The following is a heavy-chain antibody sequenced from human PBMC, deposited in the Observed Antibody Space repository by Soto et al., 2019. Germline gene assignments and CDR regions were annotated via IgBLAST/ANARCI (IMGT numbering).Heavy chain of an antibody. CDR3: ARESSGITLYGMDV. D-gene: IGHD1-7*01. J-gene: IGHJ6*02. Sequence: ASVKVSCKASGYTFTGQYMHWVRQAPGQGLEWMGWINPNSGDTNYAQKFQGRVTMTRDTSIGTAYMELSSLRSNDTAIYYCARESSGITLYGMDVWGQGTTVAVSS. CDR1: GYTFTGQY. V-gene: IGHV1-2*02. CDR2: INPNSGDT.